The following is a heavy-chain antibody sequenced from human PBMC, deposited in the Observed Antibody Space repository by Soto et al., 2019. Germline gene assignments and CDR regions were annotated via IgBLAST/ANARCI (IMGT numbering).Heavy chain of an antibody. J-gene: IGHJ6*02. V-gene: IGHV1-24*01. Sequence: RAAGQVPCRVSGYCLTELSMHWVGQAPGRGREWMGGFDPEDGETIYAQKFQGRVTMTDDTSTDTAYMELSSLRSEDTAVYYCATGLAYCTNGVCPCYYYGMDVWGQGTTVTVSS. CDR1: GYCLTELS. CDR3: ATGLAYCTNGVCPCYYYGMDV. D-gene: IGHD2-8*01. CDR2: FDPEDGET.